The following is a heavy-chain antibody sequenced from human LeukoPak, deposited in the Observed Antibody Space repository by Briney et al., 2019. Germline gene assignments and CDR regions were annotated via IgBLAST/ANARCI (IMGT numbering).Heavy chain of an antibody. V-gene: IGHV3-48*03. Sequence: GGSLRLSCAASGFDFGAYEMNWVRQAPGKGLEWVAYFAGSDTTTYYADSVKGGFTISRDNARNSLYLQMNSLRAEDTALYYCTTLGYHLDSWGQGTLVTVSS. CDR3: TTLGYHLDS. D-gene: IGHD3-22*01. J-gene: IGHJ4*02. CDR2: FAGSDTTT. CDR1: GFDFGAYE.